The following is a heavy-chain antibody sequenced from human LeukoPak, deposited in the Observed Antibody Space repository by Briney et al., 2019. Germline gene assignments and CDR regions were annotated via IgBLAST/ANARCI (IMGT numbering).Heavy chain of an antibody. J-gene: IGHJ4*02. V-gene: IGHV3-7*05. D-gene: IGHD4/OR15-4a*01. CDR1: GFTFSSYW. CDR3: TTEALDYGDHSLDY. Sequence: HPGGSLRLSCAASGFTFSSYWMSWVRQAPGKGLEWVANIKQDGSEKYYVDSGKGGFTISRDNAKNSLYLQMNSLKSEDTAVYFCTTEALDYGDHSLDYWGQGPLVTVSS. CDR2: IKQDGSEK.